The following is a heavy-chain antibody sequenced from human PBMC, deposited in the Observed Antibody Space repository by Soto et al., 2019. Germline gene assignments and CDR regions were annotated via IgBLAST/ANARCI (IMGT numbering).Heavy chain of an antibody. V-gene: IGHV4-30-2*01. J-gene: IGHJ2*01. CDR2: IYHSGST. CDR1: GGSISSGGYS. CDR3: ARDRSYYGSGRGNWYFDL. Sequence: SETLSLTCAVSGGSISSGGYSWSWIRQPPGKGLEWIGYIYHSGSTYYNPSLKSRVTISVDRSKNQFSLKLSFVTAADTAVYYCARDRSYYGSGRGNWYFDLWGRGTLVTVSS. D-gene: IGHD3-10*01.